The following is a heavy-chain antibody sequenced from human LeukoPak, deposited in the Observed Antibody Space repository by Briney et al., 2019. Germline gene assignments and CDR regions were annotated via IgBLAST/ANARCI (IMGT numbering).Heavy chain of an antibody. CDR1: GYTFTSYA. V-gene: IGHV7-4-1*02. Sequence: ASVKVSCKASGYTFTSYAMNWVRQAPGQGLEWMGWINTNTGNPTCAQGFTGRFVFSLDTSVSTAYLQISSLKAEDTAVYYCARGGCSGGSCYSPKFDYWGQGTLVTVSS. CDR3: ARGGCSGGSCYSPKFDY. D-gene: IGHD2-15*01. CDR2: INTNTGNP. J-gene: IGHJ4*02.